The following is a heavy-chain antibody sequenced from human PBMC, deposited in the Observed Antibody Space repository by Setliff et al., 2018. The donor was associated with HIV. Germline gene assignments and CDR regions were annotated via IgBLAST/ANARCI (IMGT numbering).Heavy chain of an antibody. CDR2: LSPSGTT. J-gene: IGHJ4*02. V-gene: IGHV4-34*01. D-gene: IGHD4-17*01. CDR3: ASFFVTTVTNQDY. Sequence: SETLSLTCTVYGGSFSNYYTNWIRQPPGKGLEWIGELSPSGTTRSNPSLQSRVTISLDTSNNQFSLKLTSVTAADTAMYYCASFFVTTVTNQDYWGQGTLVTVSS. CDR1: GGSFSNYY.